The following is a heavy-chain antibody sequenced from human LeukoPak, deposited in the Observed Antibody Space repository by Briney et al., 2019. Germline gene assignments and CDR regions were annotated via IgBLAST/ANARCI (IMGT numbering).Heavy chain of an antibody. CDR3: AVVPAANDAFDI. CDR1: GGSISSGDYY. J-gene: IGHJ3*02. CDR2: IYYSGST. V-gene: IGHV4-30-4*01. Sequence: SETLSLTCTVSGGSISSGDYYWSWIRQPPGKGLEWIGYIYYSGSTYYNPSLKSRVTISVDTSKNQFSLKLSSVTAAGTAVYYCAVVPAANDAFDIWGQGTMVTVSS. D-gene: IGHD2-2*01.